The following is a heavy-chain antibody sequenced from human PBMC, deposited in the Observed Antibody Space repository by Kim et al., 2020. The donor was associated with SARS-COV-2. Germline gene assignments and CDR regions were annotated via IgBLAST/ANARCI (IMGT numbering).Heavy chain of an antibody. V-gene: IGHV3-7*01. CDR3: ARGVHGEYDLDY. CDR2: INRDGSAK. J-gene: IGHJ4*02. D-gene: IGHD4-17*01. Sequence: GGSLRLSCTASQFTFSDYWMYWVRQAPGMGLEWVANINRDGSAKYYMDSVKGRFTISRDNAKNSVSLQMNSLRAEDTAVYYCARGVHGEYDLDYWGQGTLVTVSS. CDR1: QFTFSDYW.